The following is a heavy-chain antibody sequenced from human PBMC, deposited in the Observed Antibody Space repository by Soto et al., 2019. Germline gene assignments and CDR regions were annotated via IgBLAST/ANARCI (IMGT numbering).Heavy chain of an antibody. CDR2: INDSGST. Sequence: QVQLQESGPGLVKPSETLSLTCSVSGGSISSYYWSWIRQPPGKGLEWIGYINDSGSTNNNPSLKSRVTISIDTSKNQFSLKLSSVTAADTAVYYCGGGFLEWLHVDHWGQGTLVTVSS. D-gene: IGHD3-3*01. CDR3: GGGFLEWLHVDH. J-gene: IGHJ4*02. CDR1: GGSISSYY. V-gene: IGHV4-59*01.